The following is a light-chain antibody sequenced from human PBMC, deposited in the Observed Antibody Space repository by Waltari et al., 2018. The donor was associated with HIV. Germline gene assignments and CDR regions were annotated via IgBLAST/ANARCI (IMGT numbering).Light chain of an antibody. CDR3: LLSYGGPRV. Sequence: QAVVTQEPSLTVSPGGPVTLTCGSSTGAVTSGHSPYWFQQRPGQAPRTLIHDTSNKHSGTPARFSGSLLGGKAALTLSGAQPEDEAEYYCLLSYGGPRVFGGGTKLTVL. J-gene: IGLJ2*01. CDR2: DTS. CDR1: TGAVTSGHS. V-gene: IGLV7-46*01.